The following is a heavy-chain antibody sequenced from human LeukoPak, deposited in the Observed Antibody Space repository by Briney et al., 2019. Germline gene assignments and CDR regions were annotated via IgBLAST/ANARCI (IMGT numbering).Heavy chain of an antibody. J-gene: IGHJ4*02. CDR2: INPNNGLT. CDR1: GYSFTGYF. D-gene: IGHD3-16*01. Sequence: ASVNVSCKASGYSFTGYFLHWGRQAPGQGLEWMGWINPNNGLTNYTQKFKGRVTMTRDTSSATGYMELNRLTSDDTAVFYCARAWGSLYYFDHWGQGTLVTVSS. V-gene: IGHV1-2*02. CDR3: ARAWGSLYYFDH.